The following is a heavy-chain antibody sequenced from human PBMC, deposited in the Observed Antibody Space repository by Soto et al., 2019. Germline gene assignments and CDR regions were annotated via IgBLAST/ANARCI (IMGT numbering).Heavy chain of an antibody. CDR2: IYYSGST. CDR1: GGSISSGDYY. Sequence: SETLSLTCTVSGGSISSGDYYWSWIRQPPGKGLEWIGYIYYSGSTYYNPSLKSRVTISVDTSKNQFSLSLNSVTAADTAFYYCARDHSSSPDYFDYWGQGTLVTVSS. D-gene: IGHD6-6*01. V-gene: IGHV4-30-4*01. J-gene: IGHJ4*02. CDR3: ARDHSSSPDYFDY.